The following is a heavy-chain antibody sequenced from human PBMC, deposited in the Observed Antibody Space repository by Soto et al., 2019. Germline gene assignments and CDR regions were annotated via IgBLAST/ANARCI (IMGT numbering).Heavy chain of an antibody. D-gene: IGHD2-15*01. CDR3: TSDRYCSGDSCFWFAP. V-gene: IGHV1-18*01. CDR1: GDTFTSYG. J-gene: IGHJ5*02. CDR2: ISTYNGNT. Sequence: ASVKVSCKASGDTFTSYGISWVRQAPGQGLEWMGWISTYNGNTNYAQKLQGRVTMTTDTSTSTAYMELRSLRSDDTAVYFCTSDRYCSGDSCFWFAPWGQGTLVTVSS.